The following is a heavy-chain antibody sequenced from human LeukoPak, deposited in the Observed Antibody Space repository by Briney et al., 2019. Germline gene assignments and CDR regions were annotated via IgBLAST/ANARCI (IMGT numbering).Heavy chain of an antibody. J-gene: IGHJ6*03. V-gene: IGHV1-2*02. Sequence: ASVKVSCKASGYTFTGYYMHWVRQAPGQGLEWMGWINPNSGGTNYAQKFQGRVTMTRDTSISTAYMELSRLRSDDTAVYYCARAITMVRGVIKIYYYYYMDVWGKGTTVTVSS. CDR3: ARAITMVRGVIKIYYYYYMDV. CDR1: GYTFTGYY. D-gene: IGHD3-10*01. CDR2: INPNSGGT.